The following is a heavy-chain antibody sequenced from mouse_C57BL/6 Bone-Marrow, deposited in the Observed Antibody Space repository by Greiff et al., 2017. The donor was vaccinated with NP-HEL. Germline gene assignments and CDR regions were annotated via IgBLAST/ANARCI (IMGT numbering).Heavy chain of an antibody. J-gene: IGHJ2*01. Sequence: VQLKQSGAELVRPGASVKLSCTASGFNIKDDYMHWVKQRPEQGLEWIGWIDPENGDTEYASKFQGKATITADTSSNTAYLQLSSLTSDDTAVYYCTTPIYYGYDGDYWGQGTTLTVSS. CDR2: IDPENGDT. V-gene: IGHV14-4*01. CDR3: TTPIYYGYDGDY. CDR1: GFNIKDDY. D-gene: IGHD2-2*01.